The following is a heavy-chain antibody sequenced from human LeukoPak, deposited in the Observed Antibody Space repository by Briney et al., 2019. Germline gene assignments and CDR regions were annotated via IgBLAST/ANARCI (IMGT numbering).Heavy chain of an antibody. CDR2: FDPEDGET. V-gene: IGHV1-24*01. Sequence: ASVKVSCKVSGYTLTELSMHWMRQAPGKGLEWMGGFDPEDGETIYAQKFRGRVTMTEDTSTDTAYMELSSLRSEDTAVYHCATDRLYFFDYWGQGTLVTVSS. D-gene: IGHD2/OR15-2a*01. CDR3: ATDRLYFFDY. CDR1: GYTLTELS. J-gene: IGHJ4*02.